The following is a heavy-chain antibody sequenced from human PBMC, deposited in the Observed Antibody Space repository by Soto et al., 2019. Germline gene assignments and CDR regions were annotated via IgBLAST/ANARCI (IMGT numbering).Heavy chain of an antibody. D-gene: IGHD3-22*01. J-gene: IGHJ6*02. V-gene: IGHV1-18*01. Sequence: ASVKVSCKASGYTFTNSGISWVRQAPGQGLEWTGWIGAYNGHTKYAQKLQGRVTMTTDTSTSTAYMELRSLKSDDTAVYYCAREDXYDSSGYLPVRYYFGMDVWGQGTTVTVS. CDR3: AREDXYDSSGYLPVRYYFGMDV. CDR1: GYTFTNSG. CDR2: IGAYNGHT.